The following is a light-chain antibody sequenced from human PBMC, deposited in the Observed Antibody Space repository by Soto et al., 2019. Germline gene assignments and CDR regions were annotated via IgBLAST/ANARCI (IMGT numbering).Light chain of an antibody. CDR3: CSYAGTYTQI. J-gene: IGLJ2*01. CDR2: DVN. V-gene: IGLV2-11*01. CDR1: SSDVGDYNY. Sequence: QSALTQPRSVSGSPGQSVTISCTGTSSDVGDYNYVSWYQHHPGKAPKLMLYDVNERPSGVPDRFSGSKSGNTASLTISGRQAEDEADYYCCSYAGTYTQIFGGGTKLTVL.